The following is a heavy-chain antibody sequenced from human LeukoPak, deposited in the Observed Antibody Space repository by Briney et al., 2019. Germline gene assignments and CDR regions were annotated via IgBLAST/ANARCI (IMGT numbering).Heavy chain of an antibody. CDR2: INHSGST. J-gene: IGHJ6*03. CDR3: AREVGLVGATAALAHYMDV. CDR1: GGSFSGYY. Sequence: SETLSLTYAVYGGSFSGYYWSWIRQPPGKGLEWNGEINHSGSTNYNPSLKSRVTISVDTSKNQFSLKLSSVTAADTAVYYCAREVGLVGATAALAHYMDVWGKGTTVTVSS. V-gene: IGHV4-34*01. D-gene: IGHD1-26*01.